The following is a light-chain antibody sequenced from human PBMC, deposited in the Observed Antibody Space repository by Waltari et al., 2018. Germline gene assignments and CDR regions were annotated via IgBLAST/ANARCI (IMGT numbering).Light chain of an antibody. J-gene: IGLJ3*02. CDR1: SPKTGNNY. Sequence: QSVLTQPPPLSAAPGQKATIARSGTSPKTGNNYVPRYQPRPGTAPKLLLYSNKKRPSGIHPQHNPNKSGTSATLGITALQTGDEADYYCGTWDSSLSAGSNWVFGGGTKLSV. CDR2: SNK. V-gene: IGLV1-51*01. CDR3: GTWDSSLSAGSNWV.